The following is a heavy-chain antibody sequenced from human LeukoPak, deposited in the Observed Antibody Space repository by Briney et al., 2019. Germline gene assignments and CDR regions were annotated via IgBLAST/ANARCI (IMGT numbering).Heavy chain of an antibody. Sequence: SGPTLVKPTQTLTLTCTFSGFSLSTSGVGVGWIRQPPGKALEWLALIYWDDDKRYSPSLKSRLTITKDTSKNKVVLTMTNMDPVDTATYYCAHRPASMNYDYVWGSYRYTGFDYWGQGTLVTVSS. CDR2: IYWDDDK. V-gene: IGHV2-5*02. D-gene: IGHD3-16*02. CDR3: AHRPASMNYDYVWGSYRYTGFDY. J-gene: IGHJ4*02. CDR1: GFSLSTSGVG.